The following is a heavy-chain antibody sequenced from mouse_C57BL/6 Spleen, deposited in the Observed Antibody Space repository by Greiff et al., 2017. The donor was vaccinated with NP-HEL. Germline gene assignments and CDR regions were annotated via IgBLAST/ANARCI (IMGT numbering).Heavy chain of an antibody. Sequence: QVQLQQSGAELVKPGASVKISCKASGYAFSSYWMNWVKQRPGKGLEWIGQIYPGDGDTNYNEKFKSKATLTVDTSSSTAYMQLSSLTSEDSAVYYCARGGGYYVDDYWGQGTTLTVSS. V-gene: IGHV1-80*01. CDR1: GYAFSSYW. CDR3: ARGGGYYVDDY. CDR2: IYPGDGDT. J-gene: IGHJ2*01. D-gene: IGHD2-3*01.